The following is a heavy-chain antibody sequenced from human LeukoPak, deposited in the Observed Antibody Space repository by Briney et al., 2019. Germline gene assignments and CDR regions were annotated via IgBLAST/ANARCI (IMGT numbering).Heavy chain of an antibody. D-gene: IGHD3-10*01. J-gene: IGHJ4*02. V-gene: IGHV3-74*01. Sequence: GGSLRLSCAASGFTFSTYWMHWVRQAPGKGLVWVSRISSDGSITSYADSVKGRFTISRDNAKNTLYLQMNSLRAEDTAVYYCARVWSLPLSSLYYFDYWGQGTLVTVSS. CDR1: GFTFSTYW. CDR2: ISSDGSIT. CDR3: ARVWSLPLSSLYYFDY.